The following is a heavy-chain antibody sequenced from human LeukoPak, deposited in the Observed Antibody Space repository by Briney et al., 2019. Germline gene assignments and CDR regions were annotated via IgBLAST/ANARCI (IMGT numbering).Heavy chain of an antibody. V-gene: IGHV3-73*01. D-gene: IGHD2-8*01. J-gene: IGHJ4*02. Sequence: GGSLKLSCAASGLSFSVSAIHWVRQTSEKGLEWVGRIRSKASSYATGYGESVKGRFTISRDESRSTAYLQMNSLKTEDTAVYYCSRIQDWSNGVDWGQGTLVTVSS. CDR1: GLSFSVSA. CDR2: IRSKASSYAT. CDR3: SRIQDWSNGVD.